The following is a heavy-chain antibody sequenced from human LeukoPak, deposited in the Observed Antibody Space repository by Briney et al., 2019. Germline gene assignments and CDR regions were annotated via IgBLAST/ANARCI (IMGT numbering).Heavy chain of an antibody. D-gene: IGHD3-10*01. Sequence: GGSLRLSCAASGFTVSSNYMSWVRQAPGKGLEWVSVIYSGGSTYYADSVKGRFTISRDNSKNTLYLQMNSLRAEDTAVYYCARDPQEYYGSGSYYNASPSGYWGQGTLVTVSS. CDR2: IYSGGST. V-gene: IGHV3-53*01. CDR3: ARDPQEYYGSGSYYNASPSGY. J-gene: IGHJ4*02. CDR1: GFTVSSNY.